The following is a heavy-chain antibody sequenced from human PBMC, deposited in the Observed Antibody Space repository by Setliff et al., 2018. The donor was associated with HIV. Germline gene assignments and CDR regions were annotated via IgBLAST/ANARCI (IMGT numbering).Heavy chain of an antibody. Sequence: ASVKVSCKASGYTFTSYYMHWVRQAPGQGLEWMGIINPSGGSTSYAQKFQGRVTMTRDTSTSTVYMELSSLRAEDTAVYYCARAGVVVAATSYYYGMDAWGQGTKVTVSS. CDR3: ARAGVVVAATSYYYGMDA. D-gene: IGHD2-15*01. V-gene: IGHV1-46*01. CDR2: INPSGGST. CDR1: GYTFTSYY. J-gene: IGHJ6*02.